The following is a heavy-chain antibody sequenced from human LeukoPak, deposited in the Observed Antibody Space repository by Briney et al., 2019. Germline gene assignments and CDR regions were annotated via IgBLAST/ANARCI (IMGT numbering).Heavy chain of an antibody. J-gene: IGHJ4*02. CDR2: IKQDGSEK. V-gene: IGHV3-7*01. D-gene: IGHD2-2*01. CDR3: ARGSRYCRSTSCYSLDY. Sequence: PGGSLRLSCAASGFIFRSYWMSWVRQAPGKGLEWVANIKQDGSEKYYVDSVEGRFTISRDNAKNSLYLQMNSLRAEDTAVYYCARGSRYCRSTSCYSLDYWGQGILVTVSS. CDR1: GFIFRSYW.